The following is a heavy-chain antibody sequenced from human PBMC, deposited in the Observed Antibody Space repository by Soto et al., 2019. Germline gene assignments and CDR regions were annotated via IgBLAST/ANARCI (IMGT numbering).Heavy chain of an antibody. CDR3: AKDRSWFGEKNYMDV. D-gene: IGHD3-10*01. J-gene: IGHJ6*03. CDR2: ISGSGGST. CDR1: GFTFSSYA. V-gene: IGHV3-23*01. Sequence: EVQLLESGGGLVQPGGSLRLSCAASGFTFSSYAMSWVRQAPGKGLEWVSAISGSGGSTYYADSVKGRFTISRDNSENTLYLQMNSLRAEDTAVYYCAKDRSWFGEKNYMDVWGKGTTVTVSS.